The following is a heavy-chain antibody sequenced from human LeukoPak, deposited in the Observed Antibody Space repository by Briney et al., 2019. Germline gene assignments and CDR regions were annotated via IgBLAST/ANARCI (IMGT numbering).Heavy chain of an antibody. Sequence: GGSLRLSCAASEFTFSSYAMSWVRQAPGQGLEWVSVISGSGGSTYYADSVKGRFTISRDNSKNTLYLQMNSLRAEDTAVYYCAKDGGAVAGTADYWGQGTLVTVSS. V-gene: IGHV3-23*01. J-gene: IGHJ4*02. D-gene: IGHD6-19*01. CDR3: AKDGGAVAGTADY. CDR2: ISGSGGST. CDR1: EFTFSSYA.